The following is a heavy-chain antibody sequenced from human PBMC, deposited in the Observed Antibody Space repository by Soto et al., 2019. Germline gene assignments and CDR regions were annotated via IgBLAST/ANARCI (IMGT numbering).Heavy chain of an antibody. Sequence: ASVKVSCKASGYTFTNYGMRWLRQAPGQGLEWMGWISAYNGNTNYAQKLQGRVTMTTDTSTSTAYMDLRSLRSDDTAVYYCALDTLGSSRWYRPTEFFQHWGQGTLVTVSS. D-gene: IGHD6-13*01. J-gene: IGHJ1*01. CDR2: ISAYNGNT. CDR3: ALDTLGSSRWYRPTEFFQH. V-gene: IGHV1-18*01. CDR1: GYTFTNYG.